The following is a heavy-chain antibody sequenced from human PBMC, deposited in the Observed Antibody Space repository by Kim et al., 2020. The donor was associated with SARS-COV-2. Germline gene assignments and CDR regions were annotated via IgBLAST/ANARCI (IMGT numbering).Heavy chain of an antibody. CDR2: INTNTGNP. Sequence: ASVKVSCKASGYTFTSYAMNWVRQAPGQGLEWMGWINTNTGNPTYAQGFTGRFVFSLDTSVSTAYLQISSLKAEDTAVYYCARERGYSSSWYVPGSLRGYYYYGMDVWGQGTTVTVSS. D-gene: IGHD6-13*01. CDR3: ARERGYSSSWYVPGSLRGYYYYGMDV. V-gene: IGHV7-4-1*02. J-gene: IGHJ6*02. CDR1: GYTFTSYA.